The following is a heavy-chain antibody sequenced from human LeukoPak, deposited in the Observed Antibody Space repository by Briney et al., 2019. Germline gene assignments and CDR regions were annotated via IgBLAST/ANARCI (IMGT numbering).Heavy chain of an antibody. V-gene: IGHV3-7*01. CDR1: GFTFSRSW. CDR2: IKEDGSET. J-gene: IGHJ4*02. Sequence: PGGSLRLSCATSGFTFSRSWMYWVRQAPGKGLEWVANIKEDGSETHYVDFAKGRFTISRDNAKNSLLLQVDNLRVEDTAIYYCSRSLNFWGQGTLVTVSP. CDR3: SRSLNF.